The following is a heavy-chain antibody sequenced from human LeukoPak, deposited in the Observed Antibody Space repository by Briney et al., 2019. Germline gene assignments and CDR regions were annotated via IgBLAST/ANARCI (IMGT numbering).Heavy chain of an antibody. J-gene: IGHJ4*02. CDR2: SGNKANSYTT. Sequence: GGTLRLSCVASGFTFSDHYMDWVRQAPGKGLEWVGRSGNKANSYTTDYAASVKGRFTISRDDSKNSLYLQMNSLRAEDTAVYYCAKDKGYYYGSGSPLYFDYWGQGTLVTVSS. V-gene: IGHV3-72*01. CDR3: AKDKGYYYGSGSPLYFDY. D-gene: IGHD3-10*01. CDR1: GFTFSDHY.